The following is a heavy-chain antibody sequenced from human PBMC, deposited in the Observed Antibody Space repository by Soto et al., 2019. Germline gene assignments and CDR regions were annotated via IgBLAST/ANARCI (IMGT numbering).Heavy chain of an antibody. CDR3: ARRRIAAAGASPRYYYYGMDV. J-gene: IGHJ6*02. Sequence: QVQLQQWGAGLLKPSETLSLTCAVYGGSFSGYYWSWIRQPPGKGLEWIGEINHSGSTNYNPSLKSRVTISVDTSKNQFSLKLSSVTAADTAVYYCARRRIAAAGASPRYYYYGMDVWGQGTTVTVSS. CDR2: INHSGST. V-gene: IGHV4-34*01. D-gene: IGHD6-13*01. CDR1: GGSFSGYY.